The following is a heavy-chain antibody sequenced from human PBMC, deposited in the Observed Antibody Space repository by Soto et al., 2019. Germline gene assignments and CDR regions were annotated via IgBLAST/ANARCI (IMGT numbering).Heavy chain of an antibody. V-gene: IGHV1-18*01. CDR1: GYTFTSYG. CDR3: ATRSPAFDY. J-gene: IGHJ4*02. Sequence: QVQLVQSGPEVKKPGAPVKVSCKTSGYTFTSYGITWVRQAPGQGLKWMGWITTDKGKTTYAQKFQGRVAMTTDTSTSTAYMELRSLRSDDTAVYYCATRSPAFDYWGQGTLVTVSS. CDR2: ITTDKGKT.